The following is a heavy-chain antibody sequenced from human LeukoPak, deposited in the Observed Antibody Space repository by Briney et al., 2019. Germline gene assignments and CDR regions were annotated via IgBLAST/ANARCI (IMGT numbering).Heavy chain of an antibody. J-gene: IGHJ4*02. CDR1: GGSISSYY. V-gene: IGHV4-59*01. Sequence: SETLSLTCTVSGGSISSYYWSWIRQPPGKGLEWIGYIHYSGSTNYNPSLKSRVTISLDTSKNQFSLKLSSVTAADTAVYYCARRTERDYYDSSGYREEIDYWGQGTLVTVSS. D-gene: IGHD3-22*01. CDR2: IHYSGST. CDR3: ARRTERDYYDSSGYREEIDY.